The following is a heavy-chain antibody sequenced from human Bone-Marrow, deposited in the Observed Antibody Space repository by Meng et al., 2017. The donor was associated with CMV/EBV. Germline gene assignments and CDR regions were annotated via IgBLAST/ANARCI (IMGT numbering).Heavy chain of an antibody. V-gene: IGHV4-39*07. CDR3: ARDRIVGATLDD. CDR1: GGSISSSSYY. J-gene: IGHJ4*02. Sequence: SETLSLTCTVSGGSISSSSYYWGWIRQPPGKGLEWIGSIYYSGSTYYSPSLKSRVTISVDTSKNQFSLKLSSVTAADTAVYYCARDRIVGATLDDWGQGTLVTVSS. CDR2: IYYSGST. D-gene: IGHD1-26*01.